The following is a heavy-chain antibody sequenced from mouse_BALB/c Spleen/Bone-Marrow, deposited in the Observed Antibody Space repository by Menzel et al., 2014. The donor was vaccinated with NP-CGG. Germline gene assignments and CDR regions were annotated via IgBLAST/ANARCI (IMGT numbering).Heavy chain of an antibody. V-gene: IGHV1S29*02. CDR3: VRAPPITSVVTRDY. CDR2: IYPHTSDT. Sequence: EVQLQQSGPELVKPGASVKISCKASGYPFXDYNMHWVKQSHGKSLEWIGYIYPHTSDTGYNQKFRNKATLTVDISSSTAYMVLRSLTSEDSAVYYCVRAPPITSVVTRDYWGQGTTLTVSS. D-gene: IGHD1-1*01. J-gene: IGHJ2*01. CDR1: GYPFXDYN.